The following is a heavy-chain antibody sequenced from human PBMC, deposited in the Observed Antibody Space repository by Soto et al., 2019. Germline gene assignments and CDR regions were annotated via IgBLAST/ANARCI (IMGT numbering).Heavy chain of an antibody. Sequence: GGSLRLSCAASGLTFSDNYMTWIRQAPGRGLEWVAYISDSGNTIYYADSVQGRFTVSRDNAKNSLYLQMNSLSAEDTAVYYCARRTRGAGWFDPWGQGTLVTVSS. CDR3: ARRTRGAGWFDP. J-gene: IGHJ5*02. V-gene: IGHV3-11*01. D-gene: IGHD6-19*01. CDR2: ISDSGNTI. CDR1: GLTFSDNY.